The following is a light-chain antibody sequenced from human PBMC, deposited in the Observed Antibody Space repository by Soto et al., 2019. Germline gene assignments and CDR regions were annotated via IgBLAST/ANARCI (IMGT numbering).Light chain of an antibody. CDR2: DAS. CDR3: QHHDSYSLWP. V-gene: IGKV1-5*01. Sequence: DLQMTQYPSTLSASVGDRVTITCRASQSIRSSLAWYQQRPGKAPNLMIYDASSFGSGVPSRFSGSGSGTEFTLTVSCLQPDHFATYCCQHHDSYSLWPFGQGTSVEIK. CDR1: QSIRSS. J-gene: IGKJ1*01.